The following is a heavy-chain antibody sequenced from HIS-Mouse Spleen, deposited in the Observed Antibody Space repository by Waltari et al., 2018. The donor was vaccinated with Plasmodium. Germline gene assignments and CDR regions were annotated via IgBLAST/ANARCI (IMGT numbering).Heavy chain of an antibody. Sequence: QVQLVESGGGVVQPGRSLRLSCAASGFTFSSSGIHWVRQAPGKGLEWVAVISYDGSNKYYADSVKGRFTISRDNSKNTLYLQMNSLRAEDTAVYYCAKEVLGYYDFWSRPDYWGQGTLVTVSS. CDR1: GFTFSSSG. J-gene: IGHJ4*02. V-gene: IGHV3-30*18. CDR3: AKEVLGYYDFWSRPDY. D-gene: IGHD3-3*01. CDR2: ISYDGSNK.